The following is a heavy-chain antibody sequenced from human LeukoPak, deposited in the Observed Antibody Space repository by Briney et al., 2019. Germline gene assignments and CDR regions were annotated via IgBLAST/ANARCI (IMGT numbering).Heavy chain of an antibody. J-gene: IGHJ4*02. CDR2: MSYAGAKE. CDR1: VFSSCSYA. Sequence: PVGCPRLSCAASVFSSCSYAMHWGRQAPAGGVGWGSFMSYAGAKEHYADTARGRFTISRDHSMNTLSLQIYTLGPWDTAVYSFAKDRDGSGKSYLHGWGQGTLVTDSS. CDR3: AKDRDGSGKSYLHG. D-gene: IGHD3-10*01. V-gene: IGHV3-30*02.